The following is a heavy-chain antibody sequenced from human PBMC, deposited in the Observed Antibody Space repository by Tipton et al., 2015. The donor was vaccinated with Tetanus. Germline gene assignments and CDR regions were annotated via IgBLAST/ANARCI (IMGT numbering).Heavy chain of an antibody. CDR1: GGLITTGGYS. D-gene: IGHD1-26*01. J-gene: IGHJ4*02. CDR3: AKVVGWGDYFDS. V-gene: IGHV4-61*08. CDR2: IFHSGST. Sequence: TLSLTCNVSGGLITTGGYSWGWIRQPPGQGLEWIGHIFHSGSTNYNPSLKSRVTMSIDTSERQFSPKLTSVTSADTAVYYCAKVVGWGDYFDSWGQGILVTVSS.